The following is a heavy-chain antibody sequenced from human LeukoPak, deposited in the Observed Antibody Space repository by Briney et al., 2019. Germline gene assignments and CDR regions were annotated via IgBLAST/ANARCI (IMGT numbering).Heavy chain of an antibody. D-gene: IGHD4-23*01. CDR3: ARRWRGYHYMDV. V-gene: IGHV4-59*01. J-gene: IGHJ6*03. CDR2: IYYSGST. Sequence: SSETLSLTCTVSGGFISSYYWSWSRQPPGKGLEWIGYIYYSGSTNYNPSLKSRVTISVATSRNQFSLKLSSVTAADTAVYYGARRWRGYHYMDVWGKGTTVSVSS. CDR1: GGFISSYY.